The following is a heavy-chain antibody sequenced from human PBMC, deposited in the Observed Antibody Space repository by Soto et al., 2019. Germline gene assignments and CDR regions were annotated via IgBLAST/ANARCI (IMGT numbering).Heavy chain of an antibody. Sequence: ASVKVSCKASGYTVTSYGISWVRQAPGQGLEWMGWISAYNGNTNYAQKLQGRVTMTTDTSTSTAYMELRSLRSDDTAVYYCARDLLPLRYFDWLSAHYYYGMDVWGQGTTVTVSS. CDR2: ISAYNGNT. CDR3: ARDLLPLRYFDWLSAHYYYGMDV. V-gene: IGHV1-18*01. CDR1: GYTVTSYG. D-gene: IGHD3-9*01. J-gene: IGHJ6*02.